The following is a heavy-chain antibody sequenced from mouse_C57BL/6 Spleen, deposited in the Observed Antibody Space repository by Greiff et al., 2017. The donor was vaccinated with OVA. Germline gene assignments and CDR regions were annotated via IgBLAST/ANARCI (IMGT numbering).Heavy chain of an antibody. CDR2: INPRSGNT. V-gene: IGHV1-81*01. CDR1: GFTFTSYG. J-gene: IGHJ1*03. D-gene: IGHD2-4*01. CDR3: ARSGDDNDWYCDV. Sequence: QVQLQQSGAELARPGASVKLSCKASGFTFTSYGISWVKQRTGKGLEWIGEINPRSGNTYYNEKLKGKATLTTDKSSSTAYMELRSMTSEDAAVDFCARSGDDNDWYCDVWGTGTTVTVAS.